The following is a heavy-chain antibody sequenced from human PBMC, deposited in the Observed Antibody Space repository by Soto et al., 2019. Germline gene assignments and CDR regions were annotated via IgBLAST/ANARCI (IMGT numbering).Heavy chain of an antibody. CDR1: GYRFTSYW. Sequence: PVESMNISCKVPGYRFTSYWIGWVTQMPGKGLEWMGIIYPGDSDTGYSPSFQGQVTISADKSISTAYLQWSSLKASDTAMYYCATSDYVWGSYSYTWAFDIWGQGTMVTVSS. CDR2: IYPGDSDT. CDR3: ATSDYVWGSYSYTWAFDI. V-gene: IGHV5-51*01. D-gene: IGHD3-16*02. J-gene: IGHJ3*02.